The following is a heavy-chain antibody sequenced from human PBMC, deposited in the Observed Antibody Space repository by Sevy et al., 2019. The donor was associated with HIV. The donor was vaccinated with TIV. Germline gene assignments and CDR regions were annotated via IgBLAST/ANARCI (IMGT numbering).Heavy chain of an antibody. V-gene: IGHV4-39*01. J-gene: IGHJ4*02. CDR2: IYYSGST. Sequence: SDTLSLTCTVSGGSISSSSYYWGWIRQPPGKGLEWIGSIYYSGSTYYNPSLKSRVTISVDTSKNQFSLKLSSVTAADTAVYYCARWAAGAGAAYDYIWGRYYFDYWGQGTLVTVSS. CDR1: GGSISSSSYY. D-gene: IGHD3-16*01. CDR3: ARWAAGAGAAYDYIWGRYYFDY.